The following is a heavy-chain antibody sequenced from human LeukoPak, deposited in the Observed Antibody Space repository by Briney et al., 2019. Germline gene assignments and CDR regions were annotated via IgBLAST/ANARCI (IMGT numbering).Heavy chain of an antibody. J-gene: IGHJ4*02. Sequence: GRSLRLSCAASGFTFSSYAIHWVRQAPGKGLEWVAVIPYDGSNKYYADSVKGRFTISRDNSKNTLYLQMNSLRAEDTAVYYCARETSSGWYYFDYWGQGTLVTVSS. CDR1: GFTFSSYA. CDR3: ARETSSGWYYFDY. CDR2: IPYDGSNK. V-gene: IGHV3-30*04. D-gene: IGHD6-19*01.